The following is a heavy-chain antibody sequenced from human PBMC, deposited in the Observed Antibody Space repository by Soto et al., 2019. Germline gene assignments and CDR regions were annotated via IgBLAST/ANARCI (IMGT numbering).Heavy chain of an antibody. CDR3: AGTTSHQWYYMDV. CDR2: TYYRSRWYN. V-gene: IGHV6-1*01. D-gene: IGHD1-1*01. CDR1: GDSVSSNSAA. Sequence: QVQLQESGPGLVKPSQTLSLTCAISGDSVSSNSAAWNWIRLSPSRGLEWLARTYYRSRWYNDYAVSVRSRITVNPDTSKIQFSLQLTSVTPEDTAVYYCAGTTSHQWYYMDVWSKGTTVTVSS. J-gene: IGHJ6*03.